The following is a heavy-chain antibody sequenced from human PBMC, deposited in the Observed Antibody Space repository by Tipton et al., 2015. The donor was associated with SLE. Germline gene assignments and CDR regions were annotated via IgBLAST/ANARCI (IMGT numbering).Heavy chain of an antibody. V-gene: IGHV3-30*02. D-gene: IGHD4-17*01. CDR3: ARENGGDYLRWFDP. J-gene: IGHJ5*02. CDR1: GFTFSSYG. CDR2: IRYDGSNK. Sequence: SLRLSCAASGFTFSSYGMHWVRQAPVKGLEWVAFIRYDGSNKYYADSVKGRFTISRDNSKNTLYLQMNSLRAEDTAVYYCARENGGDYLRWFDPWGQGALVTVSS.